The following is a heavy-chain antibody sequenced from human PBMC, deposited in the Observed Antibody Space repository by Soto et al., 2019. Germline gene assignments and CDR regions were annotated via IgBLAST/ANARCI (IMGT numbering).Heavy chain of an antibody. Sequence: EVQLVESGGDLVKPGGSLRFSCVASGFIFSNTWMHWVRQAPGKGLEWVGRIKSKTDGETTDYAAPVTGRFTISRDDSQHTLYLQMNGLTTEDTAVYYCTTGYGLVNYFDHWGQGTLLTVSS. CDR3: TTGYGLVNYFDH. CDR2: IKSKTDGETT. CDR1: GFIFSNTW. J-gene: IGHJ4*02. V-gene: IGHV3-15*07. D-gene: IGHD3-3*01.